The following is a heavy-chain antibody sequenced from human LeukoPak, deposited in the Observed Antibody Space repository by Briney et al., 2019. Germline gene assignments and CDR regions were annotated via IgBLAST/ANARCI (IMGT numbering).Heavy chain of an antibody. CDR2: INPNSGGT. J-gene: IGHJ4*02. V-gene: IGHV1-2*02. D-gene: IGHD6-13*01. Sequence: GASVKVSCKASGYTFTGYYMHWVRQAPGRGLEWMGWINPNSGGTNYAQKFQGRVTMTRDTSISTAYMELSRLRSADTAVYYCASSAIAAAGLTFDYWGQGTLVTVSS. CDR1: GYTFTGYY. CDR3: ASSAIAAAGLTFDY.